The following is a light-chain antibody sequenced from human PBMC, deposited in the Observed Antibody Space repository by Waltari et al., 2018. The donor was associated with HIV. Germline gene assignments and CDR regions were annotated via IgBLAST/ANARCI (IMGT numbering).Light chain of an antibody. CDR1: QSVLYSSDNNNY. CDR2: WAS. J-gene: IGKJ5*01. CDR3: QQYYTSPLT. Sequence: DIVMTQSPDSLVVSLGERATIHCKSTQSVLYSSDNNNYLAWYRQKPGQPPKLLISWASTRESGVPDRFSGSGSGTDFTLTISSLQAEDVAVYYCQQYYTSPLTFGQGTRLELK. V-gene: IGKV4-1*01.